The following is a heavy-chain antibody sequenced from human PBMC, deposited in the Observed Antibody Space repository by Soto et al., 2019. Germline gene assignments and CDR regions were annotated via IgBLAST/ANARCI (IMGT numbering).Heavy chain of an antibody. CDR2: IYYDGST. Sequence: PSETLSLTCTVSGASIRSSTFYWGWIRQPPGKGLESIANIYYDGSTYYNPSLKSRVTISVDTSKNQFSLKLSSVTAADTAVYYCGRAWGFYFDYWGQGTLVTVSS. D-gene: IGHD1-26*01. CDR1: GASIRSSTFY. V-gene: IGHV4-39*07. J-gene: IGHJ4*02. CDR3: GRAWGFYFDY.